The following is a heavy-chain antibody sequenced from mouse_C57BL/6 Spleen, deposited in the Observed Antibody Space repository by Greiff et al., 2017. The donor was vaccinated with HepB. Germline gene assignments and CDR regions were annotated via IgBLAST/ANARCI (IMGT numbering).Heavy chain of an antibody. CDR1: GFTFSDYY. CDR2: ISNGGGST. V-gene: IGHV5-12*01. CDR3: ARSSNYPYFDY. Sequence: EVQGVESGGGLVQPGGSLKLSCAASGFTFSDYYMYWVRQTPEKRLEWVAYISNGGGSTYYPDTVKGRFTISRDNAKNTLYLQMSRLKSEDTAMYYCARSSNYPYFDYWGQGTTLTVSS. D-gene: IGHD2-5*01. J-gene: IGHJ2*01.